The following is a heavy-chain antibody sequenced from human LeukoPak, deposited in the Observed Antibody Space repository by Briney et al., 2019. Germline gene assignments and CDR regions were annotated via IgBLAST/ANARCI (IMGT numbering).Heavy chain of an antibody. CDR1: GFTFSSYA. Sequence: GGSLRLSCAASGFTFSSYAMSWVRQAPGKGLEWASAISGSGNSTYYADSVKGRFTISRDNSKNTLYLQMNSLRAEDTAVYYCTKRRGSGWHAIDYWGQGILVTVSS. CDR2: ISGSGNST. CDR3: TKRRGSGWHAIDY. D-gene: IGHD6-19*01. J-gene: IGHJ4*02. V-gene: IGHV3-23*01.